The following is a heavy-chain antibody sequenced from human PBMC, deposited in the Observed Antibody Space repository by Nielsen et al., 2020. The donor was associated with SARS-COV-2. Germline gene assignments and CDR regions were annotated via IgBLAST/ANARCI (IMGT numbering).Heavy chain of an antibody. CDR1: GFTFSSYA. CDR3: AKGNVLRFLEWLLPEVGFDY. V-gene: IGHV3-23*01. Sequence: GESLKISCAASGFTFSSYAMSWVRQAPGKGLEWVSAISGSGGSTYYADSVKGRFTISRDNSKNTLYLQMNSLRAEETAVYYCAKGNVLRFLEWLLPEVGFDYWGQGTLVTVSS. J-gene: IGHJ4*02. D-gene: IGHD3-3*01. CDR2: ISGSGGST.